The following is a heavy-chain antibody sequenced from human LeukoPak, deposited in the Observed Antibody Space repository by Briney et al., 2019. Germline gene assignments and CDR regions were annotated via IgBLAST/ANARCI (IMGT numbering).Heavy chain of an antibody. CDR2: ISYDGNNK. D-gene: IGHD3-10*01. CDR3: ARDHLYGSGSHDY. J-gene: IGHJ4*02. V-gene: IGHV3-30*04. CDR1: GFTFSSYA. Sequence: GGSLRLSCAASGFTFSSYAMHWVRQAPGKGLEWVAVISYDGNNKFYADSVKGRFTISRDNSKHTLYLQMNSLRAEDTAVYYCARDHLYGSGSHDYWGQGTLVTVSS.